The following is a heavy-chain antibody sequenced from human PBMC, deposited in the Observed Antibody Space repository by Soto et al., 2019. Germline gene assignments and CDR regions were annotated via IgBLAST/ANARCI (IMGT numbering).Heavy chain of an antibody. J-gene: IGHJ4*02. D-gene: IGHD3-10*01. CDR1: GGSISSYY. CDR2: IYYSGST. CDR3: VRVGGFGATTIDY. Sequence: SETLSLTCTVSGGSISSYYWSWIRQPPGKGLEWIGYIYYSGSTNYNPSLKSRVTISVDTSKNQFSLKLSSVTAADTAVSYCVRVGGFGATTIDYWGQGTLVTVSS. V-gene: IGHV4-59*08.